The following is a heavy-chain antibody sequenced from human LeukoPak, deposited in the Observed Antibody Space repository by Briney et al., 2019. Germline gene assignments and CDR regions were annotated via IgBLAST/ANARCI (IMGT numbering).Heavy chain of an antibody. CDR3: ARALVGAFDY. CDR2: ISSTSYI. J-gene: IGHJ4*02. D-gene: IGHD1-26*01. CDR1: GFTFSSYS. Sequence: GGSLRLSCAASGFTFSSYSMNWVRQAPGKGLEWVSSISSTSYIYYADSVKGRFTISRDNAKNSLYLQMNSLRAEDTAVYYCARALVGAFDYWGQGTLVTVSS. V-gene: IGHV3-21*01.